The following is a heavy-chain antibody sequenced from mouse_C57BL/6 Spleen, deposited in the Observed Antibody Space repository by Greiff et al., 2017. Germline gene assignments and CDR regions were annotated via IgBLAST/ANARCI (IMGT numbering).Heavy chain of an antibody. J-gene: IGHJ3*01. Sequence: VQLQQSGPGLVAPSQSLSITCTVSGFSLTSYGVDWVRQSPGKGLEWLGVIWGVGSTNYNSALKSRLSISKDNSKSQVFLKMNSLQTDDTAMYYCASGAAQATFAYWGQGTLVTVSA. CDR2: IWGVGST. D-gene: IGHD3-2*02. CDR1: GFSLTSYG. CDR3: ASGAAQATFAY. V-gene: IGHV2-6*01.